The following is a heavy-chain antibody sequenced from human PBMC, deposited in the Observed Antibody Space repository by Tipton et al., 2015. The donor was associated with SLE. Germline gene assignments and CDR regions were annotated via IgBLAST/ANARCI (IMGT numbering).Heavy chain of an antibody. CDR3: ARPQVNWGLGNDAFDI. V-gene: IGHV4-34*01. D-gene: IGHD7-27*01. Sequence: TLSLTCAVYGGSFSGYYWSWIRQPPGKGLEWIGEINHSGSTNYDPSLKSRVTISVDTSKNQFSLKLSSVTAADTAVYYCARPQVNWGLGNDAFDIWGQGTMVTVSS. CDR1: GGSFSGYY. J-gene: IGHJ3*02. CDR2: INHSGST.